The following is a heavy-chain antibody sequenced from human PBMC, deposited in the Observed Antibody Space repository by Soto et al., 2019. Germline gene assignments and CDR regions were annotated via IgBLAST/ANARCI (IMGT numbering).Heavy chain of an antibody. CDR1: GGSVSSGSYY. V-gene: IGHV4-61*01. Sequence: QVQLQESGPGLVKPSETLSLTCTVSGGSVSSGSYYWSWIRQPPGKGLGWIGYIYYSGSTNYNPSLKSRVTISVDTSKNQFSLKLSSVTAADTAVYYCARGSDILTGSNWFDPWGQGTLVTVSS. D-gene: IGHD3-9*01. CDR3: ARGSDILTGSNWFDP. J-gene: IGHJ5*02. CDR2: IYYSGST.